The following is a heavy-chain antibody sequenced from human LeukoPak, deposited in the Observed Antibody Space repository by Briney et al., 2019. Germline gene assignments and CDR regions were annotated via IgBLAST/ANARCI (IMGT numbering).Heavy chain of an antibody. CDR2: IYYSGST. V-gene: IGHV4-39*07. CDR1: GGSISSSSYY. J-gene: IGHJ5*02. D-gene: IGHD3-9*01. Sequence: PSETLSLTCTVSGGSISSSSYYWGWIRQPPGKGLEWIGSIYYSGSTYYNPSLKSRVTISVDTSKNQFSLKLSSVTAADTAVYYCARQLLRYFDWLSRWFDPWGQGTLVTVSS. CDR3: ARQLLRYFDWLSRWFDP.